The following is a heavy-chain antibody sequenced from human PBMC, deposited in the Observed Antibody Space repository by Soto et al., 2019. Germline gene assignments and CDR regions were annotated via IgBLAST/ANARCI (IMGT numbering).Heavy chain of an antibody. J-gene: IGHJ4*02. CDR2: LNPRNGQT. Sequence: QVQLVQSGAEVKKPGASVKVSCQTSGFNFSTYYFNWVRQVAGQGPERTGWLNPRNGQTGYVQKFWSRVTMARDTSIATVYLALSRPTSEDTAISSCARETDTSMVAYWGQGALVTVSS. CDR1: GFNFSTYY. V-gene: IGHV1-8*01. D-gene: IGHD5-18*01. CDR3: ARETDTSMVAY.